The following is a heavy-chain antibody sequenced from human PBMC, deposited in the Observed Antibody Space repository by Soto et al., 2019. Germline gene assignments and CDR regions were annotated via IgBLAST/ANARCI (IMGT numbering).Heavy chain of an antibody. D-gene: IGHD1-26*01. CDR2: IFSNAEK. Sequence: QVTLKESGPVLVKPTETLTLTCAVSEFSLNNARMGVSWIRQPPRNARVLIAHIFSNAEKSYSTSLRSRPTIANDPPTSQVVLTMANMDHVDTATYDCSHMYEWEKKCLQLSYYFDSWGQGTLVTVSS. J-gene: IGHJ4*02. CDR1: EFSLNNARMG. CDR3: SHMYEWEKKCLQLSYYFDS. V-gene: IGHV2-26*01.